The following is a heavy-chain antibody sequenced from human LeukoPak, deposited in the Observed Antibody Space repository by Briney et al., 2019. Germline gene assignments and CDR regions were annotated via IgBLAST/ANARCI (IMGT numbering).Heavy chain of an antibody. CDR1: GFTFSSYA. CDR2: ISSGGST. CDR3: ARDPEYSSSWTSFEY. D-gene: IGHD6-13*01. V-gene: IGHV3-53*01. Sequence: GRSLRLSCAASGFTFSSYAMHWVRQAPGKGLEWVSVISSGGSTLYADSAKGRFTISRDNSKNTVYLQMNSLRAEDTAVYYCARDPEYSSSWTSFEYWGLGTLVTVSS. J-gene: IGHJ4*02.